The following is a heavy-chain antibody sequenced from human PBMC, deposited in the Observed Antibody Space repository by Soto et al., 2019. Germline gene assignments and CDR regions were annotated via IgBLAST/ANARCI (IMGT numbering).Heavy chain of an antibody. CDR2: INPDGRTT. V-gene: IGHV3-74*01. J-gene: IGHJ5*02. D-gene: IGHD3-9*01. CDR1: GFTFSTYW. CDR3: ATVSTGDYWFDP. Sequence: EVQLVESGGGLVLPGGSLRLSCAASGFTFSTYWMHWVRQAPGEGLVWVSRINPDGRTTSYADSVKGRFNISKDNAENTLYLHMNSLRPEDTAVYYCATVSTGDYWFDPWGQGTLVTVSS.